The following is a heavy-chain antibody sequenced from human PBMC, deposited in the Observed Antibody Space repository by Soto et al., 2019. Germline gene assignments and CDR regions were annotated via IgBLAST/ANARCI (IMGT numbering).Heavy chain of an antibody. Sequence: QVQLVQSGAEVRKPGSSVKVSCKASGGTFSSHAFSWVRQAPGQGLEWMGDIIPILGTTNNAQKFRGRVTMTADESTSTAYMELSSLTSEDTAVYYCARDNAAAGTLAYFQQWGQGTLVTVPS. CDR3: ARDNAAAGTLAYFQQ. V-gene: IGHV1-69*12. CDR1: GGTFSSHA. J-gene: IGHJ1*01. D-gene: IGHD6-13*01. CDR2: IIPILGTT.